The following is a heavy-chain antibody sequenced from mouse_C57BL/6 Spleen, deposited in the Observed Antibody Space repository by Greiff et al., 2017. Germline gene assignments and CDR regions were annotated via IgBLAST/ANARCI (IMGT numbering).Heavy chain of an antibody. CDR1: GYTFTSYW. V-gene: IGHV1-64*01. J-gene: IGHJ2*01. D-gene: IGHD1-1*01. Sequence: QVQLQQPGAELVKPGASVKLSCKASGYTFTSYWMHWVKQRPGQGLEWIGMIHPNSGSTNYNEKFKSKATLTVDKSSSTAYMQLSSLTSEDSAVYYCARNEVVAPGHYFDYWGQGTTLTVSS. CDR3: ARNEVVAPGHYFDY. CDR2: IHPNSGST.